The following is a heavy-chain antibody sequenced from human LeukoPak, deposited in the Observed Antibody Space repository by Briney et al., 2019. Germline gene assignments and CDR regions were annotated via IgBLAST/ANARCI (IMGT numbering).Heavy chain of an antibody. V-gene: IGHV3-30*02. D-gene: IGHD3-16*01. CDR2: ILNDGTWE. CDR3: VKGGSISHNWFDS. J-gene: IGHJ5*01. Sequence: GGSLRLSCAASGFTYSDYGMHWVRQAPGRGLEWVAFILNDGTWEYYPDSVKGRLTISRDNSRNTLYLQMNSVRLEDTAIYYCVKGGSISHNWFDSWGQGALVTVSS. CDR1: GFTYSDYG.